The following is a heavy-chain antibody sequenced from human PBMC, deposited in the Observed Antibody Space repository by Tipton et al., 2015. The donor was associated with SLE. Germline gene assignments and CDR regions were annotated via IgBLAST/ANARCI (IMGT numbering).Heavy chain of an antibody. CDR1: GGSFSGYY. CDR2: INHSGST. V-gene: IGHV4-34*01. J-gene: IGHJ3*02. CDR3: ARDRRNWDAFDI. D-gene: IGHD1-1*01. Sequence: TLSLTCAVYGGSFSGYYWSWIRQPPGKGLEWIGEINHSGSTNYNPSLKSRVTISVGTSKNQFSLKLSSVTAADTAVYYCARDRRNWDAFDIWGQGTMVTVSS.